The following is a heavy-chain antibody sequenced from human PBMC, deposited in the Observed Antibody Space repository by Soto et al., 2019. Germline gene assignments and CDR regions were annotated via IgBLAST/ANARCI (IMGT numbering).Heavy chain of an antibody. CDR3: ATQVVAAAGKYDY. Sequence: SVKVSCKASGGTFKSYGISWVRQAPGQGLEWLGGIMPIFGTADYAQKFQGRVTITADESTSTAYMELSSLRSEDTAVYYCATQVVAAAGKYDYWGQGTLVTVSS. CDR1: GGTFKSYG. D-gene: IGHD6-13*01. V-gene: IGHV1-69*13. J-gene: IGHJ4*02. CDR2: IMPIFGTA.